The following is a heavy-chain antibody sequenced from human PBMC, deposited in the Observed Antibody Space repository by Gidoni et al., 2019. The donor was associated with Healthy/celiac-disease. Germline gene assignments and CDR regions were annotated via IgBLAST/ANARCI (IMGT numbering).Heavy chain of an antibody. D-gene: IGHD2-2*01. CDR2: INHSGSP. CDR1: GGSFSGYY. Sequence: QVHLQQWGAGLLQPSETLSLTCAVYGGSFSGYYWSWLRQSPGKGLEWIGEINHSGSPNYNPSLKSRVTISGDTSKNQFSLKLSSVTAADTAVYYCASIVVVPADYYYYGMDVWGKGTTVTVSS. CDR3: ASIVVVPADYYYYGMDV. V-gene: IGHV4-34*01. J-gene: IGHJ6*04.